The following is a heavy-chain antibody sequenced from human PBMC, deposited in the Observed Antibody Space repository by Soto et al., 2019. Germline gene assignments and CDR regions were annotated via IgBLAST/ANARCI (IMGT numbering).Heavy chain of an antibody. V-gene: IGHV1-69*01. CDR3: ARDGGRHSGGIDY. D-gene: IGHD1-26*01. CDR2: IIPIFGTA. Sequence: QVQLVQSGAEVKKPGSSVKVSCKASGGTFSSYSINWVRQAPGQGLEWMGVIIPIFGTANSAQKFQGRVTITADESTSTAYMELSSLRSEDTAVYYCARDGGRHSGGIDYWGQGTLVTVSS. CDR1: GGTFSSYS. J-gene: IGHJ4*02.